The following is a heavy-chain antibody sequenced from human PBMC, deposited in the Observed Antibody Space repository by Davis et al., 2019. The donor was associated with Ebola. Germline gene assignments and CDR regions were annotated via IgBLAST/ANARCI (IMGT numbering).Heavy chain of an antibody. Sequence: PSETLSLTCAISGDSVSLNSAGWNWIRQSPSRGLEWLGRTYYNSKWYSDYAVSVKSRITISPDTSKNQFSLQLNSVTPEDTAVYYCAREGEMVAAAGSEMFRGNYYYNGMDVWGQGTTVTVSS. CDR2: TYYNSKWYS. CDR1: GDSVSLNSAG. J-gene: IGHJ6*02. D-gene: IGHD6-13*01. CDR3: AREGEMVAAAGSEMFRGNYYYNGMDV. V-gene: IGHV6-1*01.